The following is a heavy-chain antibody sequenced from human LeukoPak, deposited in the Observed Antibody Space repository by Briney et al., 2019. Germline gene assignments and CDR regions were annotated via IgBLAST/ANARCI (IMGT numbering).Heavy chain of an antibody. CDR1: GGSYDDYY. CDR3: ARGSDRSKAGDH. J-gene: IGHJ4*02. CDR2: IHPSGIF. D-gene: IGHD2-21*02. V-gene: IGHV4-34*01. Sequence: SETLSLTCTVYGGSYDDYYCSWIRQPPGKGLEWIGEIHPSGIFYYNSSLVSRVTISIDTSKSQFSLRLTSVTAADTAFYYCARGSDRSKAGDHWGQGSLVTVSP.